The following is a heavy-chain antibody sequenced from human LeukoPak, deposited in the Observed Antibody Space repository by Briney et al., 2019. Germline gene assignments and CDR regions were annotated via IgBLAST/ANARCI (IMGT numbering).Heavy chain of an antibody. Sequence: GGSLRLSCTASGFPFIEYSMNWVRQAPGKGLEWISYIGIDSGNTKYADSVRGRFTISADKAKNSLHLQMNSLRVEDTAVYYCARDHNYAFDNWGQGTLVSVAS. CDR1: GFPFIEYS. J-gene: IGHJ4*02. CDR2: IGIDSGNT. CDR3: ARDHNYAFDN. V-gene: IGHV3-48*01. D-gene: IGHD1-1*01.